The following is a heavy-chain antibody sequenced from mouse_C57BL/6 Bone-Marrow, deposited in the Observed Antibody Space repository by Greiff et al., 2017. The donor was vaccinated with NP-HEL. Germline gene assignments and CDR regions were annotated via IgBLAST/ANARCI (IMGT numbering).Heavy chain of an antibody. D-gene: IGHD2-4*01. CDR1: GFTFTDYY. J-gene: IGHJ4*01. CDR3: ARSIYYDYADDPFYAMGY. CDR2: IRNKANGYTT. V-gene: IGHV7-3*01. Sequence: EVKLVESGGGLVQPGGSLSLSCAASGFTFTDYYMSWVRQPPGKALEWLVFIRNKANGYTTEYSASVKGRFTISRDNSQSILYLQMNALRAEDSATYYCARSIYYDYADDPFYAMGYGGQGTSVTVSA.